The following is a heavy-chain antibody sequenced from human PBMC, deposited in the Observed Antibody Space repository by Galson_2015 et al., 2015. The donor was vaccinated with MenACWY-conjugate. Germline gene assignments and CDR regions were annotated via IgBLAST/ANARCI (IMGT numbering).Heavy chain of an antibody. J-gene: IGHJ4*02. Sequence: SLTCTVSGGSISSSSYYWGWIRQPPGKGLEWIGSIYYSGSTYYNPPLKSRVTISVDTSKNQFSLKLSSVTAADTAVYYCARGRIAVAGDNFDYWGQGTLVTVSS. D-gene: IGHD6-19*01. V-gene: IGHV4-39*07. CDR1: GGSISSSSYY. CDR2: IYYSGST. CDR3: ARGRIAVAGDNFDY.